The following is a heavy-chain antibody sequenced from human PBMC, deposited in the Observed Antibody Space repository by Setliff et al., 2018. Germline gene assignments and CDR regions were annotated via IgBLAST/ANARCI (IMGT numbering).Heavy chain of an antibody. CDR3: ARGGTLSYFDF. V-gene: IGHV4-39*07. CDR2: IYYSGST. D-gene: IGHD5-12*01. Sequence: SETLSLTCTVSGGSVSDSTYYWGWVRQPPGKGLEWIGSIYYSGSTYYNPSLRSRVTISVDTSKNQFSLKLRSVTAADTAVYYCARGGTLSYFDFWGQGAPVTVSS. J-gene: IGHJ4*02. CDR1: GGSVSDSTYY.